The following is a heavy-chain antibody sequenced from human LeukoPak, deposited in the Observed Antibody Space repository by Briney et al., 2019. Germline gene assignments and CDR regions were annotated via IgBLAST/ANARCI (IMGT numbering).Heavy chain of an antibody. D-gene: IGHD3-9*01. CDR1: GFTFDDYT. V-gene: IGHV3-43*01. CDR3: AKGLTGRPHYFDY. J-gene: IGHJ4*02. CDR2: ISWDGGST. Sequence: PGGALRLSCAASGFTFDDYTMHWVRQAPGKGLEWVSLISWDGGSTYYADSVKGRFTISRDNSKNSLYLQMNSLRTEDTALYYCAKGLTGRPHYFDYWGQGTLVTVSS.